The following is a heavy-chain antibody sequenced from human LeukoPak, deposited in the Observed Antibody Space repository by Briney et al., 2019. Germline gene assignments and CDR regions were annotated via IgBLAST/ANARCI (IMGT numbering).Heavy chain of an antibody. Sequence: SETLSLTCTVSGGSISSGGYYWGWIRQSPGKGLEWIGTIYSGGSTYYNPSLKSRVTLSVDTSKNHFYLKLNSVTAADTAVYYCARSLGIVVVTGLTEDDWFDPWGQGTLVTVSS. V-gene: IGHV4-39*07. J-gene: IGHJ5*02. CDR1: GGSISSGGYY. CDR2: IYSGGST. CDR3: ARSLGIVVVTGLTEDDWFDP. D-gene: IGHD2-21*02.